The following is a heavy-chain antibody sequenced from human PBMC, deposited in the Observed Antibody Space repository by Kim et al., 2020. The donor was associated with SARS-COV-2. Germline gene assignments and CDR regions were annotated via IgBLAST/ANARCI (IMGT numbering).Heavy chain of an antibody. D-gene: IGHD6-19*01. CDR2: INHSGST. J-gene: IGHJ3*02. CDR3: ARPLIPETSIAVAGTLAFDI. V-gene: IGHV4-34*01. Sequence: SETLSLTCAVYGGSFSGYYWSWIRQPPGKGLEWIGEINHSGSTNYNPSLKSRVTISVDTSKNQFSLKLSSVTAADTAVYYCARPLIPETSIAVAGTLAFDIWGQGTMVTVSS. CDR1: GGSFSGYY.